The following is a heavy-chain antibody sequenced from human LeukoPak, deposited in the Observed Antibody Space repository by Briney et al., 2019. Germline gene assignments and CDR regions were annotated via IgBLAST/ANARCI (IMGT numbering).Heavy chain of an antibody. D-gene: IGHD6-13*01. CDR3: SRGLSSSRYYFHY. V-gene: IGHV1-46*03. CDR1: GYTFTSYY. Sequence: GASVKLSRNASGYTFTSYYMQWVRQAPGQGFEWMGTINPSCSSTSYAQKFQGRVTMIRDTSTSTLYMELSSLRSEDTAVYYCSRGLSSSRYYFHYWGQGTLVTVSS. CDR2: INPSCSST. J-gene: IGHJ4*02.